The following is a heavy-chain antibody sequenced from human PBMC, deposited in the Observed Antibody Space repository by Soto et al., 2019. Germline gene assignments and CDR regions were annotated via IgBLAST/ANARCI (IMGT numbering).Heavy chain of an antibody. CDR3: AKDRPRLTQQFQDVS. CDR2: ISAFTGAT. V-gene: IGHV1-18*01. Sequence: ASVKVSCKASGYTFSHHGFSWVRHAPGQGLEWMGWISAFTGATDYAQNFQGRLTMTTDTSTSTAYMELRSLRSDDTAVYYCAKDRPRLTQQFQDVSWGQGTLVTSPQ. J-gene: IGHJ5*02. D-gene: IGHD6-13*01. CDR1: GYTFSHHG.